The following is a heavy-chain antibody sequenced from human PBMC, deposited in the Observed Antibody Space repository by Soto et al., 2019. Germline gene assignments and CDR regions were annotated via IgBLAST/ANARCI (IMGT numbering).Heavy chain of an antibody. CDR1: GGSIRSGDYY. V-gene: IGHV4-30-4*01. Sequence: QVQLQESGPGLVKPSQTLSLTCTVSGGSIRSGDYYWSWIRQPPGKGLEWIGYIYYSGSTSYNPSLKSRLTISVDTSKNQLSLKMTSVSAADTAVYYCARGSLEWLLCFDSRGQGTLVTVSS. CDR2: IYYSGST. D-gene: IGHD3-3*01. J-gene: IGHJ4*02. CDR3: ARGSLEWLLCFDS.